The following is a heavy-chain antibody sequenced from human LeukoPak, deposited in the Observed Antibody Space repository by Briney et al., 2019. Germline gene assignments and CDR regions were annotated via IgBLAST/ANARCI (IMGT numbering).Heavy chain of an antibody. D-gene: IGHD6-13*01. CDR3: ANWYSSSWYREYFQH. J-gene: IGHJ1*01. CDR2: ISGSGGST. Sequence: GGSLRLSCAASGFTFSSYAMSWVRQAPGKGLEWVSAISGSGGSTYYADSVKGRFTISRDNSKNTLYLQMNSLRAEDTAVYYCANWYSSSWYREYFQHWGQGTLVTVSS. CDR1: GFTFSSYA. V-gene: IGHV3-23*01.